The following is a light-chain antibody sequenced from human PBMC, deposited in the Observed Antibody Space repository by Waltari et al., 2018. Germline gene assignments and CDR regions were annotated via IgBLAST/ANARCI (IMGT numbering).Light chain of an antibody. J-gene: IGKJ1*01. V-gene: IGKV3-15*01. CDR3: QQYNKWPRT. Sequence: EIVMTQSPATLFVSPGDRATLSCRASQSVSSKLAWYQQKPGQAPRLLIYGASTRATGIPARVSGSGSGTEFTLTISSLQSEDFAIYYCQQYNKWPRTFGQGTKVAIK. CDR1: QSVSSK. CDR2: GAS.